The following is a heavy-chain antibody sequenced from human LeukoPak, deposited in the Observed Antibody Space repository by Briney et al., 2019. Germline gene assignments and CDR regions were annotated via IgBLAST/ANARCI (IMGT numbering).Heavy chain of an antibody. Sequence: ASVKVSCKASGYTFTTYGISWVRQAPGLGLEWMGWISAYNGNTNYAQKLQGRVTMTTDTSTSTAYMELKSLRSDDTAVYYCARLPVGFRSGFSPHYYYMDVWGKGTTVTVSS. CDR1: GYTFTTYG. J-gene: IGHJ6*03. CDR3: ARLPVGFRSGFSPHYYYMDV. CDR2: ISAYNGNT. D-gene: IGHD3-3*01. V-gene: IGHV1-18*01.